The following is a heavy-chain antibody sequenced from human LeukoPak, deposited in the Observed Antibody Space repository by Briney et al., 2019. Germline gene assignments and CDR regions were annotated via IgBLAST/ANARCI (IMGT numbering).Heavy chain of an antibody. CDR2: SASGGSS. V-gene: IGHV3-23*01. Sequence: GGSLRLSWVGSGFTFSSYARTWFRQAPGKGLEWVSTSASGGSSYYADSVKGRFTISRDNSKNTLYLQMNSLGAEDTAVYYCAEATVTHLMDYWGQGTLVTVSS. CDR1: GFTFSSYA. CDR3: AEATVTHLMDY. D-gene: IGHD4-17*01. J-gene: IGHJ4*02.